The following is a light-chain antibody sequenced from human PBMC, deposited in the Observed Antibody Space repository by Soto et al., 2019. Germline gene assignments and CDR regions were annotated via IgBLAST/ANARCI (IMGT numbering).Light chain of an antibody. Sequence: EIVLTQSPATLSLSPGERATLSCRASQSVSTYLAWYQQKPGQAPRLLIYDASNRATGTPARFSGSGSGTEFTLTISSLESEDFAVYYCQQRSNWPRTFGQGTKLEIK. CDR3: QQRSNWPRT. CDR1: QSVSTY. CDR2: DAS. J-gene: IGKJ2*01. V-gene: IGKV3-11*01.